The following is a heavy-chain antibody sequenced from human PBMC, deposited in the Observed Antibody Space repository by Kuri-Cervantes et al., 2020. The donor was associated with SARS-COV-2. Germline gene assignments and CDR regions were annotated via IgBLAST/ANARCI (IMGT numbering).Heavy chain of an antibody. J-gene: IGHJ3*01. CDR2: VSFDGSTE. V-gene: IGHV3-30*04. CDR3: APFS. D-gene: IGHD2/OR15-2a*01. Sequence: GESLKISCAASGFTFSSYAMHWVRQSPGKGLEWVAVVSFDGSTEYHADSVKGRFTISRDNSKNTLYLQMNSLRAEDTAVYYCAPFSGGQGTMVTVSS. CDR1: GFTFSSYA.